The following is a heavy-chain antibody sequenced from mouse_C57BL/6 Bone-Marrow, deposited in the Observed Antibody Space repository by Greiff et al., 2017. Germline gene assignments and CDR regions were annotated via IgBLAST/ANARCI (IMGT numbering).Heavy chain of an antibody. Sequence: VQLQQPGAELVKPGASVKMSCKASGYTFTSYWITWVKQRPGQGLEWIGDIYPGSGCTNYNEKFKSKATLTVDTSSSTAYMQLSSLTSEDSAVYYWARDGLYGNWYFDVWGTGTTVTVSS. CDR2: IYPGSGCT. D-gene: IGHD2-1*01. CDR1: GYTFTSYW. CDR3: ARDGLYGNWYFDV. V-gene: IGHV1-55*01. J-gene: IGHJ1*03.